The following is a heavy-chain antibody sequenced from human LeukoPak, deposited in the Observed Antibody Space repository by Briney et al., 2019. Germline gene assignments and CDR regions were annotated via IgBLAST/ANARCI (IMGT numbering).Heavy chain of an antibody. V-gene: IGHV1-18*04. J-gene: IGHJ6*04. D-gene: IGHD3-16*01. CDR1: GYTFTSYG. Sequence: ASVKVSCKASGYTFTSYGISWVRQAPGQGLEWMGWISAYNGNTNYAQKLQGRVTMTTDTSTSTAYVELRSLRSDDTAVYYCARWGLTNYYYYYGMDVWGKGTTVTVSS. CDR3: ARWGLTNYYYYYGMDV. CDR2: ISAYNGNT.